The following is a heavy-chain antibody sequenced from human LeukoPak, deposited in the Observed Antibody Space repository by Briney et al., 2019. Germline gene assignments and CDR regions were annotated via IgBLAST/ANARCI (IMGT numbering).Heavy chain of an antibody. Sequence: SETLSLTCTVSTGSVSSGTYYWSWIRQPPGKGLEWIGHIYYTGSTTYNPSLKSRVTISVDTSKNQFSLKLTSLTAADTAVYYCARQSGYFDYWGQGTLVTVSS. V-gene: IGHV4-61*01. CDR3: ARQSGYFDY. CDR1: TGSVSSGTYY. J-gene: IGHJ4*03. CDR2: IYYTGST.